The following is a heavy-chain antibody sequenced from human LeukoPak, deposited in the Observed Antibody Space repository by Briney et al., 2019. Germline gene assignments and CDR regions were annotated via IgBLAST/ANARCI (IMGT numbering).Heavy chain of an antibody. CDR1: GGSFSGYY. V-gene: IGHV4-34*01. J-gene: IGHJ5*02. D-gene: IGHD3-10*01. Sequence: SETLSLTCAVYGGSFSGYYWSWIRQTPGKGLEWIGEINHSGRTNYNPSLKSRVTISADTSKNQFSLELRSVTAADTAVYYCARAYYSTSWFPHWGQGALVTVSS. CDR2: INHSGRT. CDR3: ARAYYSTSWFPH.